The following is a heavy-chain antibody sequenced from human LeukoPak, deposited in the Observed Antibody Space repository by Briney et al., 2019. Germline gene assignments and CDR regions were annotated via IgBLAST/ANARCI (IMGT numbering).Heavy chain of an antibody. Sequence: ASVKVSCKASGGTFSSYAISWVRQAPGQGLERMGGIIPIFGTANYAQKFQGRVTITADESTSTAYMELSSLRSEDTAVYYCARGGRYDFWSGPTSYYYYGMDVWGQGTTVTVSS. V-gene: IGHV1-69*13. CDR3: ARGGRYDFWSGPTSYYYYGMDV. CDR1: GGTFSSYA. J-gene: IGHJ6*02. CDR2: IIPIFGTA. D-gene: IGHD3-3*01.